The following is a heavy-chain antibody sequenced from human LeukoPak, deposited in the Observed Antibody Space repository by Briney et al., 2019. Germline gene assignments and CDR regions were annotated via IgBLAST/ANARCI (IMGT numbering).Heavy chain of an antibody. V-gene: IGHV1-18*01. Sequence: ASVKVSCKATGYTFTSYAISWVRQAPGQGLAWLGWISTYNGNANYAQNLQGRVTMTRDTSTSTVYMELRSLRSEDTAVYYCARDLWSSGWYLLGYWGQGTLVTVSS. CDR1: GYTFTSYA. CDR3: ARDLWSSGWYLLGY. J-gene: IGHJ4*02. CDR2: ISTYNGNA. D-gene: IGHD6-19*01.